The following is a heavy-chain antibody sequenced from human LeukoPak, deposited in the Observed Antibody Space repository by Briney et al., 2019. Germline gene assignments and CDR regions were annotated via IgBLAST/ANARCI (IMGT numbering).Heavy chain of an antibody. V-gene: IGHV4-4*02. CDR2: IHHRGNT. J-gene: IGHJ5*02. CDR3: ARDMVRGDNWFDP. D-gene: IGHD3-10*01. CDR1: GGSIGSGNW. Sequence: SGTLSLTCVVSGGSIGSGNWWSWVRQSPGQGLEWIAEIHHRGNTNYNPSLKSRVTISVDTSKNQFSLKLSSVTAADTAVYYCARDMVRGDNWFDPWGQGTLVTVSS.